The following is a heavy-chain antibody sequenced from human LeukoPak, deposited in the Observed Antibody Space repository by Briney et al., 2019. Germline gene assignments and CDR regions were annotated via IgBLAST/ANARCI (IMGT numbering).Heavy chain of an antibody. Sequence: SETLSLTCTVSGGSISSYYWSWIRQPPGKGLEWIGYIYYSGSTYYNPSLKSRVTISVDTSKNQFSLKLSSVTAADTAVCYCARDSKGGYGGVDYWGQGTLVTVSS. CDR1: GGSISSYY. J-gene: IGHJ4*02. V-gene: IGHV4-59*12. D-gene: IGHD6-25*01. CDR2: IYYSGST. CDR3: ARDSKGGYGGVDY.